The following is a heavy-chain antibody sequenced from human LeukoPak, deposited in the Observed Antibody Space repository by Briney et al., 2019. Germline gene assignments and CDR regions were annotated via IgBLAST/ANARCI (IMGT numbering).Heavy chain of an antibody. CDR3: ARGTAPSY. Sequence: AGSLSLSCAASGFTLSSYWMHWVRQPPGKGLVWVSGIDSDGSSTCYAASVKGRFTISRDPAKNTLFVQMNSLRAEGTAVYYCARGTAPSYWGQGTLVTVSS. V-gene: IGHV3-74*01. CDR2: IDSDGSST. J-gene: IGHJ4*02. D-gene: IGHD5-18*01. CDR1: GFTLSSYW.